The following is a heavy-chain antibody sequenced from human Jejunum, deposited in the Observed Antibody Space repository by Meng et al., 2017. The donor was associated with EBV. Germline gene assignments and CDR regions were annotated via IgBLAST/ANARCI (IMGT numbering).Heavy chain of an antibody. V-gene: IGHV4-4*02. J-gene: IGHJ5*02. CDR1: GASHGSSPW. CDR2: IYYTTST. D-gene: IGHD5-12*01. Sequence: VQVRESGPVLLSPSRALVIACAVAGASHGSSPWCSVVRQGPGGVMGWIGEIYYTTSTNYYASLKRRVSMSIDESKNQFSLTLNSVTVADTAVYFCATTMSGYIYGYSWGQGTLVTVSS. CDR3: ATTMSGYIYGYS.